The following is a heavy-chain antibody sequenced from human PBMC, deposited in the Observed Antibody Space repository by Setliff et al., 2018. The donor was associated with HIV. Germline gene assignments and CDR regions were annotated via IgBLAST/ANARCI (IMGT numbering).Heavy chain of an antibody. Sequence: PSETLSLTCTVSGGSISSGSYYWSWIRQPAGKGLEWIGHIYTSGSTNYNPSLKSRVTISVDTSKNQFSLNLSSVTAADTAVYYCVATTHNFWSAYTSWGQGTPVTVSS. CDR2: IYTSGST. J-gene: IGHJ4*02. CDR3: VATTHNFWSAYTS. V-gene: IGHV4-61*09. CDR1: GGSISSGSYY. D-gene: IGHD3-3*01.